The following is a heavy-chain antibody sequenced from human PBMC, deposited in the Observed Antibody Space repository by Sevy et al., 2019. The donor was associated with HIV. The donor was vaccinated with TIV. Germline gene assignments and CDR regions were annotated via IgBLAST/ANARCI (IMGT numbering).Heavy chain of an antibody. J-gene: IGHJ6*02. Sequence: GGSLRLSCAASEFIFKSYGMHWVRQAPGKGLEWVTFIRNDGSTKYYADSVRGRFTASRDNSKNTLYLQMNSLRPEDTAVYYCVKGPHPAVTTSYALDVWGQGTTVTVSS. CDR3: VKGPHPAVTTSYALDV. D-gene: IGHD4-17*01. V-gene: IGHV3-30*02. CDR2: IRNDGSTK. CDR1: EFIFKSYG.